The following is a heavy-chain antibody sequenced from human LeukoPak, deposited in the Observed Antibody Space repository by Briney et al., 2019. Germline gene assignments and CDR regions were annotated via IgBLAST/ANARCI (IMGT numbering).Heavy chain of an antibody. V-gene: IGHV4-31*03. J-gene: IGHJ5*02. Sequence: SETLSLTCTVSGDSIRSGGHFWSWIRQHPEKGLEWIGYIYYSGTTKYNPSLKSRVTISVDTSTNQFSLKLTSVTAADTAVYYCARENITEGDCFDPWGQGILVTVSS. D-gene: IGHD1-14*01. CDR2: IYYSGTT. CDR3: ARENITEGDCFDP. CDR1: GDSIRSGGHF.